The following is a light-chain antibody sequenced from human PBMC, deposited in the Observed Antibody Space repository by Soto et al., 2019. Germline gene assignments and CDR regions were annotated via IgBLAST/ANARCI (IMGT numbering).Light chain of an antibody. CDR2: AAS. Sequence: DVQMTQSPSSVSASVGDRVTITCRASQFISSWVAWYQQKPGKAPKLLISAASSLKSGVPSRFSGSESGTDFTLTISSLQPEDFATYYCQQANSFPLTFGGGTKVEIK. CDR3: QQANSFPLT. CDR1: QFISSW. J-gene: IGKJ4*01. V-gene: IGKV1D-12*01.